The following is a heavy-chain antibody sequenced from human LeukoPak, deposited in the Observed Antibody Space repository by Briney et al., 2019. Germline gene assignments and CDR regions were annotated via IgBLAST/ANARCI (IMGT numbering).Heavy chain of an antibody. J-gene: IGHJ4*02. D-gene: IGHD2-15*01. V-gene: IGHV4-59*01. CDR3: ARVRGYCSGGSCYPDY. CDR1: GGSISSFY. CDR2: IYYSGST. Sequence: KSSETLSLTCTVSGGSISSFYWSWIRQPPGKGLEWIGYIYYSGSTNYNPSLKSRVTISVDTSKNQFSLKLSSVTAADTAVYYCARVRGYCSGGSCYPDYWGQGTLVTVSS.